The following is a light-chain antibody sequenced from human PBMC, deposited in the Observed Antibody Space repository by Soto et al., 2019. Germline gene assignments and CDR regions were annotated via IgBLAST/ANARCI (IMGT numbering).Light chain of an antibody. V-gene: IGLV3-21*02. CDR3: QVWDSRSDHVV. CDR2: DDS. J-gene: IGLJ2*01. CDR1: SVGSKS. Sequence: SSELTQPPSVSVAPGQTARIICGGNSVGSKSMHWYQQKPGQAPVLVVYDDSNRPSGIPGRFSGSNSGNTATLTISRVEAGDEADYYCQVWDSRSDHVVFGGGTKLTVL.